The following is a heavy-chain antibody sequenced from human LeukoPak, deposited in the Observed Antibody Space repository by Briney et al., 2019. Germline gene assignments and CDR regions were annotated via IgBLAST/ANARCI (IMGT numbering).Heavy chain of an antibody. V-gene: IGHV1-46*01. CDR2: INPSGGST. D-gene: IGHD4-17*01. CDR1: GYTFTSYY. J-gene: IGHJ4*02. Sequence: ASVKVSCKASGYTFTSYYMHWARQAPGQGLEWMGIINPSGGSTSYAQKFQGRVTMTRDTSTSTVYMELSSLRSEDTAVYYCAREFSTTVVTRKYFDYWGQGTLVTVSS. CDR3: AREFSTTVVTRKYFDY.